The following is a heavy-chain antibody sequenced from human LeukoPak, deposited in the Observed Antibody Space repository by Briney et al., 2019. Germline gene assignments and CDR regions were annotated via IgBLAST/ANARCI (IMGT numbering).Heavy chain of an antibody. CDR2: FYPGDSDT. Sequence: GESLKISCKGSGYSFTNFSIGWVGLVPLKCLVWMVIFYPGDSDTRYSPSFQGQVTISADKSISTAYLQWSSLKASDTAIYYCARHVTCSGGSCYGMDVWGQGTTVTVSS. V-gene: IGHV5-51*01. J-gene: IGHJ6*02. CDR3: ARHVTCSGGSCYGMDV. D-gene: IGHD2-15*01. CDR1: GYSFTNFS.